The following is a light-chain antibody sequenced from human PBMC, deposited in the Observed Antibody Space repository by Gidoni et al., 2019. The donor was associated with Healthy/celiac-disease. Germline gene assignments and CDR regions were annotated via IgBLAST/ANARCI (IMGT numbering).Light chain of an antibody. Sequence: AIQMTQSPSSLSASVGDRVTITCRASQGIRNDLGWYQQKPGKAPKLLIYAASSLQSGVPSRFSGSGSGTDFTLTISSLQPEDFATYYCRQDYNYPTFGQGTKVEIK. CDR1: QGIRND. CDR2: AAS. J-gene: IGKJ1*01. CDR3: RQDYNYPT. V-gene: IGKV1-6*01.